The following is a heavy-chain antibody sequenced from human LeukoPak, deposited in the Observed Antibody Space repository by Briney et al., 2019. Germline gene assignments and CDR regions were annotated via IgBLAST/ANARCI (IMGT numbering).Heavy chain of an antibody. V-gene: IGHV1-8*01. CDR1: GYTFTSYD. CDR2: MKPNSGNT. CDR3: ARDHGYGIYYDSSGYYY. D-gene: IGHD3-22*01. Sequence: ASVKDSCKASGYTFTSYDINWVRQATGQGLEWMGWMKPNSGNTGYAQKFQGRVTMTRDTSISTAYMELSRLRSDDTAVYYCARDHGYGIYYDSSGYYYWGQGTLVTVSS. J-gene: IGHJ4*02.